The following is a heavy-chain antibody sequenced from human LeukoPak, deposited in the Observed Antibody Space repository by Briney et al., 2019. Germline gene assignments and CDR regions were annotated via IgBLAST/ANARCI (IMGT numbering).Heavy chain of an antibody. J-gene: IGHJ4*02. Sequence: SGTLSLTCTVSGYSISSGYYWGWIRQPPGKGLEWIGSIYHSGSTYYNPSLKSRVTISVDTSKNQFSLKLNSVTAADTAVYYCARAATATVHFDYWGQGTLVTVSS. CDR1: GYSISSGYY. CDR2: IYHSGST. D-gene: IGHD4-17*01. CDR3: ARAATATVHFDY. V-gene: IGHV4-38-2*02.